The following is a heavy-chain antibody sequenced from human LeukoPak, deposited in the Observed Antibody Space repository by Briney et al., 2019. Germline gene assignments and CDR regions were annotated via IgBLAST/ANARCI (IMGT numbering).Heavy chain of an antibody. CDR2: ISAYNGNT. Sequence: ASVKVSCKASGGTFSSYAISWVRQAPGQGLEWMGWISAYNGNTNYAQKLQGRATMTTDTSTSTAYMELRSLRSDDTAVYYCARAKEWELRAFDIWGQGTMVTVSS. CDR1: GGTFSSYA. CDR3: ARAKEWELRAFDI. J-gene: IGHJ3*02. D-gene: IGHD1-26*01. V-gene: IGHV1-18*01.